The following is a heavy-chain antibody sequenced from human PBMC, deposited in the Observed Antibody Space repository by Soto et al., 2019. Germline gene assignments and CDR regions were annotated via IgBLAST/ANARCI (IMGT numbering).Heavy chain of an antibody. CDR2: ISYDGKQT. V-gene: IGHV3-30*03. CDR3: ARDGWGSNWHLDL. J-gene: IGHJ2*01. CDR1: GVTFKDYG. Sequence: PGGSLRLSCGAPGVTFKDYGMHWVRQAPGKGLEWVAVISYDGKQTYYADSVKGRFTISKDKSKRTLFLQMNSLRVDDTAVYYCARDGWGSNWHLDLWGRGTLVTVSS. D-gene: IGHD3-16*01.